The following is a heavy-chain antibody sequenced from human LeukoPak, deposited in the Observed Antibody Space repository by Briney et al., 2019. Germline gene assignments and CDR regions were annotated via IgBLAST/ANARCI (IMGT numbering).Heavy chain of an antibody. CDR2: IYTTGDT. V-gene: IGHV4-4*09. Sequence: SETLSLTCAVYGGSFSGYYWSWIRQPPGKGLEWIGSIYTTGDTRYNPSLKSRVTISVDTSKNQFSLKLSSVTAADTAVYYCARATTVGGVRFDYWGQGTLVTVSS. CDR1: GGSFSGYY. CDR3: ARATTVGGVRFDY. J-gene: IGHJ4*02. D-gene: IGHD3-16*01.